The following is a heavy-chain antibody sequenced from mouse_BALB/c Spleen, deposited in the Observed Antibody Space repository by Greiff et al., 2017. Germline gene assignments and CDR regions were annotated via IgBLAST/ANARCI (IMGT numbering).Heavy chain of an antibody. J-gene: IGHJ4*01. CDR1: GFTFSSYA. CDR2: ISSGGST. V-gene: IGHV5-6-5*01. Sequence: EVNVVESGGGLVKPGGSLKLSCAASGFTFSSYAMSWVRQTPEKRLEWVASISSGGSTYYPDSVKGRFTISRDNARNILYLQMSSLRSEDTAMYYCARGYGGAMDYWGQGTSVTVSS. D-gene: IGHD1-1*01. CDR3: ARGYGGAMDY.